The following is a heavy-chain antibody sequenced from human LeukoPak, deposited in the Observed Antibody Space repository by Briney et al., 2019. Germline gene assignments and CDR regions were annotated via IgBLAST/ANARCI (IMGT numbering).Heavy chain of an antibody. CDR2: INHSGST. Sequence: SETLSLTCVVYGGFFSGYYWSWICQPPGKVLDCIGEINHSGSTNYNPSLKTRVTISVDTYKNQISLRLSYVTAADTAIYYCAGSLGGRALDCWGQGALVTVSS. CDR3: AGSLGGRALDC. J-gene: IGHJ4*02. D-gene: IGHD2-15*01. V-gene: IGHV4-34*01. CDR1: GGFFSGYY.